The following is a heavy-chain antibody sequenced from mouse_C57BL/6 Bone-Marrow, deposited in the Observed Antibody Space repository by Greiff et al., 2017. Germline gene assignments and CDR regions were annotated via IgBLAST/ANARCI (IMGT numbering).Heavy chain of an antibody. J-gene: IGHJ4*01. V-gene: IGHV5-6*02. Sequence: EVKLMESGGDLVKPGGSLKLSCAASGFTFSSYGMSWVRQTPDKRLAWVATISSGGSYTYYPASVKGRFTISRDNAKNTLYLQMSSLQSEDTAMYYCARGTYYSNYDAMDYWGQGTSVTVSS. CDR1: GFTFSSYG. D-gene: IGHD2-5*01. CDR2: ISSGGSYT. CDR3: ARGTYYSNYDAMDY.